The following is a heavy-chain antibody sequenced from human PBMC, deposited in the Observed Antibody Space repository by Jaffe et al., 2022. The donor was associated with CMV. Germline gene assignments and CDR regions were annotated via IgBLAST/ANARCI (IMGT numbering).Heavy chain of an antibody. CDR1: GFTFSGSA. CDR2: IRSKANSYAT. D-gene: IGHD3-3*01. J-gene: IGHJ6*02. CDR3: TTTVQISGMDV. Sequence: EVQLVESGGGLVQPGGSLKLSCAASGFTFSGSAMHWVRQASGKGLEWVGRIRSKANSYATAYAASVKGRFTISRDDSKNTAYLQMNSLKTEDTAVYYCTTTVQISGMDVWGQGTTVTVSS. V-gene: IGHV3-73*02.